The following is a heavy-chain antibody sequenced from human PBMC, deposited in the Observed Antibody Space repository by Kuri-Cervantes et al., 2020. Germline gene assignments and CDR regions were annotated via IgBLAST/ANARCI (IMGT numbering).Heavy chain of an antibody. CDR1: GYTLTSYY. CDR2: INPSGGST. Sequence: ASVKVSCKASGYTLTSYYMHWVRQAPGQGLEWMGIINPSGGSTSYAQKFQGRVTMTRDTSTSTVYMELSSLRSEDTAVYYCATDRGYSGGWYYFDYWGQGTLVTVSS. V-gene: IGHV1-46*01. CDR3: ATDRGYSGGWYYFDY. J-gene: IGHJ4*02. D-gene: IGHD6-19*01.